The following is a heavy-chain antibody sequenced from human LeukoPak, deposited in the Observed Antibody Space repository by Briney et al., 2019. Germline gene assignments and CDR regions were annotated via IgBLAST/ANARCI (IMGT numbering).Heavy chain of an antibody. CDR3: ARANCSSISCPPDY. CDR1: GYTFISYY. D-gene: IGHD2-2*01. CDR2: INPRGGST. Sequence: ASVKVSCKASGYTFISYYMHWVRQAPGQGLEWMGIINPRGGSTSYQQKFQGRVTMTGDTSTSTVYMELSSLRSEDTAIYYCARANCSSISCPPDYWGQGTLVTVSS. J-gene: IGHJ4*02. V-gene: IGHV1-46*01.